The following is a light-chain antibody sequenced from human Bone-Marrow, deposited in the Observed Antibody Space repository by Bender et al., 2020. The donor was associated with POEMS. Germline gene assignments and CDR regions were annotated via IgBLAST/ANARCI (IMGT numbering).Light chain of an antibody. CDR1: ALPNQY. Sequence: SLDLTQPPSVSVSPGQTARITCSAEALPNQYVYWYQQKPGQAPRLVISRDKERPSGISERCSGSSSGTTVTLTISGVQAEDEADYYCQSSDSSDTIWVFGGGTKLTVL. J-gene: IGLJ3*02. CDR3: QSSDSSDTIWV. CDR2: RDK. V-gene: IGLV3-25*03.